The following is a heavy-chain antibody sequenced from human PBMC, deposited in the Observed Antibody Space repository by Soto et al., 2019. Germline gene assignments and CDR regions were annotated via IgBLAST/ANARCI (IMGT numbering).Heavy chain of an antibody. Sequence: EVQLLESGGGLVQPGGSLRLSCAASGFTFSIYAMSWVRQAPGKGLEWVSAISGSGGSTYYADSVKGRFTISRDNSKNTLYLQMNSRRAADTAVYYCAQSGMAIDYWGQGTLVTVSS. V-gene: IGHV3-23*01. J-gene: IGHJ4*02. CDR1: GFTFSIYA. D-gene: IGHD5-12*01. CDR2: ISGSGGST. CDR3: AQSGMAIDY.